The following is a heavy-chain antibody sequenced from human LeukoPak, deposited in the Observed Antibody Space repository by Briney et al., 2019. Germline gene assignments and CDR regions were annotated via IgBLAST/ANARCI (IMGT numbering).Heavy chain of an antibody. CDR2: INPNSGGT. J-gene: IGHJ6*02. V-gene: IGHV1-2*02. CDR3: ARDNTSRYCSSTSCLPYYYGMDV. CDR1: GYTFTGYC. D-gene: IGHD2-2*01. Sequence: ASVKVSCKASGYTFTGYCMHWVRQAPGQGLEWMGWINPNSGGTNYAQKFQGRVTMTRDTSISTAYMELSRLRSDDTAVYYCARDNTSRYCSSTSCLPYYYGMDVWGQGTTVTVSS.